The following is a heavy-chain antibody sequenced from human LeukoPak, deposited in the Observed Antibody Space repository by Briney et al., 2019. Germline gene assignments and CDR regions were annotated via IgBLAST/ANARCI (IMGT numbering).Heavy chain of an antibody. V-gene: IGHV4-39*07. CDR3: ARRRTYGSGNNVRYDY. Sequence: PSETLSLTCTVSGGSITSNTNYWGWIRQPPGKGLEWIGNIYYSGTTYYNPSLKSRVTISVDTSKNQFSLKLSSVTAADTAVYYCARRRTYGSGNNVRYDYWGQGTLVTVSS. CDR2: IYYSGTT. D-gene: IGHD3-10*01. J-gene: IGHJ4*02. CDR1: GGSITSNTNY.